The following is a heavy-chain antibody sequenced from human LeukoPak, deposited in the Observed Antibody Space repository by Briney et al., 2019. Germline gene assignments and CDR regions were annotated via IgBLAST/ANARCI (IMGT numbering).Heavy chain of an antibody. J-gene: IGHJ5*02. CDR3: ARGPYGYASSATLGSYNWFDP. CDR1: GYSFTNYW. D-gene: IGHD3-10*01. V-gene: IGHV5-51*01. CDR2: IYPGDSHT. Sequence: GESLKISCKGSGYSFTNYWIGWVRQMPGKGLEWMGIIYPGDSHTRYSPSFQDQVTISADKFINTAYLQWSSLKASDTAMYYCARGPYGYASSATLGSYNWFDPWGQGTLVTVSS.